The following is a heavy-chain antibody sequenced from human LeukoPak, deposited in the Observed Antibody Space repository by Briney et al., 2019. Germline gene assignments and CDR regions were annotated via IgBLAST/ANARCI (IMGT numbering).Heavy chain of an antibody. CDR3: ARAPYYDLWSGYRPYYYYYMDV. J-gene: IGHJ6*03. D-gene: IGHD3-3*01. Sequence: SETLSLTCTVSGGSISSHYWSWIRQPPGKGLEWIGYIYYSGSTNYSPSLKSRVTITVDTSKNQFSLKLSSVTAADTAVYYCARAPYYDLWSGYRPYYYYYMDVWGKGTTVTVSS. CDR1: GGSISSHY. CDR2: IYYSGST. V-gene: IGHV4-59*11.